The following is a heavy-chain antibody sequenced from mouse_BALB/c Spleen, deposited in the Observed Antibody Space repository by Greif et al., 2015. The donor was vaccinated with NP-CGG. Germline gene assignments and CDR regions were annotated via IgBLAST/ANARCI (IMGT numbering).Heavy chain of an antibody. Sequence: EVQLQQSGPGLVKPSQSLSLTCSVTGYSITSGYYWNWIRQFPGNKLEWMGYISYDGSNNYNPSLKNRISITRDTSKNQFFLKLNSVTTEDTATYYCARRIYGNYVEDYWGQGTSVTVSS. CDR1: GYSITSGYY. D-gene: IGHD2-1*01. CDR2: ISYDGSN. J-gene: IGHJ4*01. V-gene: IGHV3-6*02. CDR3: ARRIYGNYVEDY.